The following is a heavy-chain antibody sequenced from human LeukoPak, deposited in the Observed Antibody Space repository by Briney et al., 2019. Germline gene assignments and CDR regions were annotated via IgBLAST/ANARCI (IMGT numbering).Heavy chain of an antibody. V-gene: IGHV3-48*03. CDR2: ISSSGSTI. CDR3: ARAGDSSSSSWYSTTGTYYYYGMDV. D-gene: IGHD6-13*01. Sequence: GGSLRLSCAASGFTFRSYEMNWVRQAPGKGLEWVSYISSSGSTIYYADSVKGRFTISRDNAKNSLYLQMNSLRAEDTAVYYCARAGDSSSSSWYSTTGTYYYYGMDVWGQGTTVTVSS. J-gene: IGHJ6*02. CDR1: GFTFRSYE.